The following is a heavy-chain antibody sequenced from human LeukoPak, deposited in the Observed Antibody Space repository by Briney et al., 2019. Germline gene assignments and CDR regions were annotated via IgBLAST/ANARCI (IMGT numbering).Heavy chain of an antibody. J-gene: IGHJ4*02. D-gene: IGHD6-19*01. V-gene: IGHV3-30-3*01. CDR2: ISYDGNNE. CDR1: GFTFSSYA. CDR3: ARDFRAVAGNFEY. Sequence: PGGSLRLSCAASGFTFSSYAMHWVRQAPGKGLEWVALISYDGNNEHYADSVKGRFTISRDNSKNTLYLQMNSLRADDTAMYYCARDFRAVAGNFEYWGQGTLVTLSS.